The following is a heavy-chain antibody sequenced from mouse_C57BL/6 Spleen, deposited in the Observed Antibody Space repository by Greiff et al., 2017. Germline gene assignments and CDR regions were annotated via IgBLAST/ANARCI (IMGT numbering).Heavy chain of an antibody. V-gene: IGHV1-81*01. CDR1: GYTFTSYG. Sequence: QVQLKESGAELARPGASVKLSCKASGYTFTSYGISWVKQRTGQGLEWIGEIYPRSGNTYYNEKFKGKATLTADKSSSTAYMELRSLTSEDSAVYVCATYYSNLAWFAYWGQGTLVTVSA. CDR3: ATYYSNLAWFAY. J-gene: IGHJ3*01. CDR2: IYPRSGNT. D-gene: IGHD2-5*01.